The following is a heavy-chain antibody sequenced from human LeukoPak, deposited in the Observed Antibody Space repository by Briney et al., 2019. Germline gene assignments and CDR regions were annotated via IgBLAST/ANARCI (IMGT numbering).Heavy chain of an antibody. CDR2: INLNTGDT. V-gene: IGHV1-2*02. J-gene: IGHJ4*02. CDR3: ARDQPALDY. Sequence: ASVKVSCKASGFTFIGYYMHWVRQAPGQGLEWMGWINLNTGDTDYAPKFQGRVTMTRDTSITTAYMELSRLRYDDTAVYYCARDQPALDYWGRGTLVNVFS. CDR1: GFTFIGYY.